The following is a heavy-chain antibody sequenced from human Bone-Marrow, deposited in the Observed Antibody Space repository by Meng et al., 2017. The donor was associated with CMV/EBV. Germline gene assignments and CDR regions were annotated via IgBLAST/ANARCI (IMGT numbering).Heavy chain of an antibody. J-gene: IGHJ6*02. CDR2: ISYDGNSE. D-gene: IGHD3-3*01. V-gene: IGHV3-30*04. Sequence: GESLKISCATSGFTFSSYAMHWVRQAPGKGLEWVATISYDGNSEYYADSVKGRFTISRDNSKDTLFVQMNSLRAEDRAVYYCARGPTYSDFWRGDPPHYGVDVWGQGITVTVSS. CDR3: ARGPTYSDFWRGDPPHYGVDV. CDR1: GFTFSSYA.